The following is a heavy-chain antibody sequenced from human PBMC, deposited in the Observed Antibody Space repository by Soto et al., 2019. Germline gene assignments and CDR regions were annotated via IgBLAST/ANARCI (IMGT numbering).Heavy chain of an antibody. V-gene: IGHV1-69*01. D-gene: IGHD2-2*01. CDR2: IIPIFGTA. Sequence: QVQLVQSGAEVKKPGSSVNVSCKASGGTFSSYAISWVRQAPGQGLEWMGGIIPIFGTANYAQKFQGRVTITADESTSTAYMELSSRRSEDTAVYYCARAVSGYCSSTSCFFDNGMDVWGQGTTVTVSS. CDR3: ARAVSGYCSSTSCFFDNGMDV. CDR1: GGTFSSYA. J-gene: IGHJ6*02.